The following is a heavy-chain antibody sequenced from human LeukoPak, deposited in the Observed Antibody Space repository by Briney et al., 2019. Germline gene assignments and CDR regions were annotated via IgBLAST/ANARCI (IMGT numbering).Heavy chain of an antibody. CDR2: IYYSGST. D-gene: IGHD3-3*01. J-gene: IGHJ4*02. V-gene: IGHV4-59*01. Sequence: TSETLSLTCTVSGGSISSYYWSWIRQPPGKGLEWIGYIYYSGSTNYNPSLKSRVTISVDTSKNQFSLKLSSVTAADTAVYYCARGLGWGVVGYWGQGTLVTVSS. CDR3: ARGLGWGVVGY. CDR1: GGSISSYY.